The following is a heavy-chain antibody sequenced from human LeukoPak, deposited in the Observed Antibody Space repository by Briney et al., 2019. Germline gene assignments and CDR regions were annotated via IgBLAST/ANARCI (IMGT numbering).Heavy chain of an antibody. CDR3: ARTVDSSGWYGYFDL. CDR2: IIPIFGTA. CDR1: GGTFSSYA. J-gene: IGHJ2*01. V-gene: IGHV1-69*06. D-gene: IGHD6-19*01. Sequence: ASVKVSCKASGGTFSSYAISWLRQAPGQGLEWMGGIIPIFGTANYAQKFQGRVTITADKSTSTAYMELSSLRSEDTAVYYCARTVDSSGWYGYFDLWGRGTLVTVSS.